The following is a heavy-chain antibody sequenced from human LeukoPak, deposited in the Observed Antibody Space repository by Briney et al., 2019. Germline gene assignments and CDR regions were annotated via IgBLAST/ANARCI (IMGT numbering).Heavy chain of an antibody. D-gene: IGHD1-1*01. CDR1: GDSVSSDSAA. CDR2: TYYRSRWYS. V-gene: IGHV6-1*01. CDR3: ARGTGYFQF. Sequence: ASQTLSLTCAISGDSVSSDSAAWNWVSLSPSRGLEWLGRTYYRSRWYSHYSVSVKSRITINPDTSRIQFSLQLNSVTPEDTAVYYCARGTGYFQFWGQGTLVTVSS. J-gene: IGHJ1*01.